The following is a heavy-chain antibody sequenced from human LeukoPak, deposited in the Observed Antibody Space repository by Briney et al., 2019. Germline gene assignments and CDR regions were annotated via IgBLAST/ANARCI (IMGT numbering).Heavy chain of an antibody. J-gene: IGHJ4*02. Sequence: GESLKISCKGSGYSFTSYWIVWVRQMPGKGLEWMGIIYPGDSDARYSPSFQGQVTISADKSTSTAYLQWSSLKASDTAMYYCARIAALVRGVIRYFDYWGQGTLVTVSS. D-gene: IGHD3-10*01. CDR2: IYPGDSDA. CDR1: GYSFTSYW. CDR3: ARIAALVRGVIRYFDY. V-gene: IGHV5-51*01.